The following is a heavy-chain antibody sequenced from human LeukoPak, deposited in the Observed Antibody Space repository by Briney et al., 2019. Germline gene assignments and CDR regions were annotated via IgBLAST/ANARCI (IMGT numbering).Heavy chain of an antibody. CDR3: ARGRRYCSSTSCRPFDY. Sequence: PSETLSLTCAVYGGSFSGYYWSWIRQPPGKGLEWIGEINHSGSTNYNPSLKSRVTISVDTSKNQFSLKLSSVTAADTAVYYCARGRRYCSSTSCRPFDYWGQGTLVTVSS. J-gene: IGHJ4*02. D-gene: IGHD2-2*01. CDR1: GGSFSGYY. CDR2: INHSGST. V-gene: IGHV4-34*01.